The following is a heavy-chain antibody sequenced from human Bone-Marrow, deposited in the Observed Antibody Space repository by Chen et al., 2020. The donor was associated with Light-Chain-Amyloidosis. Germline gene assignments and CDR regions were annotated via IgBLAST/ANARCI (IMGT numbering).Heavy chain of an antibody. CDR1: GGSISINSYY. V-gene: IGHV4-39*01. J-gene: IGHJ4*02. CDR3: ARMFGFCSGGSCYSAYFDY. CDR2: MSYSGST. Sequence: QLQLQESGPGLVRPSETLSLTCTVSGGSISINSYYWGWIRQPPGKGLEWIGSMSYSGSTYYSPALKSRVAISVDTPKDLLSLRLNAVTAADTALYYCARMFGFCSGGSCYSAYFDYWGQGALVTVAS. D-gene: IGHD2-15*01.